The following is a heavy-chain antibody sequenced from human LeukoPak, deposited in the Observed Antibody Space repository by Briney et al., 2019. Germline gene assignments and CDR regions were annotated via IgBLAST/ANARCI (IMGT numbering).Heavy chain of an antibody. CDR3: ARIPLGYSGAYYFDY. V-gene: IGHV4-61*08. CDR2: ISSSGSV. CDR1: RGSISGSIRGYY. J-gene: IGHJ4*02. Sequence: SETLSLTCTVSRGSISGSIRGYYWSWLRQPPGKGLEWIGYISSSGSVNDNPSLRSRVTISVDTSKNQFFLTLSSVSAADTAVYYCARIPLGYSGAYYFDYWGQGTLVTVSP. D-gene: IGHD5-12*01.